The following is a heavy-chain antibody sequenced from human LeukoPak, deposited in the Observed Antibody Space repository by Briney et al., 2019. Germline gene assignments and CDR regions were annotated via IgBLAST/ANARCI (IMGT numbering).Heavy chain of an antibody. CDR2: IIPRFTP. D-gene: IGHD5-12*01. V-gene: IGHV1-69*05. CDR3: AGLGYSGYGPRSRFDN. CDR1: GGTFSNNA. Sequence: RASVKVSCKASGGTFSNNAISWVRQALGQGLEWMGGIIPRFTPNYAQHFQGRVTITTDEATTTAYLELSNLRSDGTAVYYCAGLGYSGYGPRSRFDNWGQGTLITVST. J-gene: IGHJ4*02.